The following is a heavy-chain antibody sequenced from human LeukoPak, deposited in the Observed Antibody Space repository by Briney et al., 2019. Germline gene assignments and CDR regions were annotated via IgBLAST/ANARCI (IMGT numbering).Heavy chain of an antibody. Sequence: GGSLRLSCAASGFTFSSYAMSWVRQAPGKGLEWVSTISADGGSTYYADSVKGRFTISRDNSKNTLFLLMNSLRAEDTAVYYCANGIYYGSTTPIEYWGQGTLVTVSS. V-gene: IGHV3-23*01. D-gene: IGHD3-10*01. CDR1: GFTFSSYA. CDR3: ANGIYYGSTTPIEY. J-gene: IGHJ4*02. CDR2: ISADGGST.